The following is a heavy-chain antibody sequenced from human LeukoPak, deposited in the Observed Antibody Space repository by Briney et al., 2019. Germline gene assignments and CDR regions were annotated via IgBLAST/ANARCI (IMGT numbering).Heavy chain of an antibody. V-gene: IGHV3-9*01. CDR2: ISWNSGSI. Sequence: GRSLRLSCAASGFTFDDYAMRWVRQAPGKGLEWVSGISWNSGSIGYADSVKGRFTISRDNAKNSLYLQMNSLRAEDTALYYCATGRSGGLSSSWFSDAFDIWGQGTMVTVSS. CDR3: ATGRSGGLSSSWFSDAFDI. CDR1: GFTFDDYA. D-gene: IGHD6-13*01. J-gene: IGHJ3*02.